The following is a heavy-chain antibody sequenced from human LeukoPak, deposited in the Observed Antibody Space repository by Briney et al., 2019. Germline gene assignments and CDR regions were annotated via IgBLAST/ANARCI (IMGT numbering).Heavy chain of an antibody. CDR1: GGSSSRDNYE. D-gene: IGHD3-22*01. CDR3: GRESGLSHYDRTDY. J-gene: IGHJ4*02. V-gene: IGHV4-61*02. Sequence: SPTLSLXWTVAGGSSSRDNYEWSWSRQPTWRGQQWIGRIYTSGSTNYNPALRSRVTISSDTSKNQLSLKLSSVTAADTAVYYCGRESGLSHYDRTDYWGQGTLVTVSS. CDR2: IYTSGST.